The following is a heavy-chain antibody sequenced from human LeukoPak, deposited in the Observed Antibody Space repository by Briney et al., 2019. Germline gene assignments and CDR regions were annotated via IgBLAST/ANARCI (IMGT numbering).Heavy chain of an antibody. D-gene: IGHD5-12*01. J-gene: IGHJ4*02. CDR2: ISSSGDTT. V-gene: IGHV3-23*01. CDR1: GFIFSSSG. Sequence: GGSLRLSCAVSGFIFSSSGMTWVRQGPGKGLEWTSVISSSGDTTNYADSVRGRFTASRDNSKNTLCLQMNSLRAEDTAIYYCVQGGWLDYWGQGTLVTVSS. CDR3: VQGGWLDY.